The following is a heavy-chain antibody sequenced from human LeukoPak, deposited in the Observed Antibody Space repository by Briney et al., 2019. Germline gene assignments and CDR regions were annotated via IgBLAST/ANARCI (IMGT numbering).Heavy chain of an antibody. J-gene: IGHJ4*02. CDR3: AGGTDGSGSYFDY. D-gene: IGHD3-10*01. CDR2: INHSGST. CDR1: GGSFSGYY. Sequence: SETLSLTCAVYGGSFSGYYWSWIRQPPGKGLEWIGEINHSGSTNYNPSLKSRVTISVDTSKNQFSLKLSCVTAADTAVYYCAGGTDGSGSYFDYWGQGTLVTVSS. V-gene: IGHV4-34*01.